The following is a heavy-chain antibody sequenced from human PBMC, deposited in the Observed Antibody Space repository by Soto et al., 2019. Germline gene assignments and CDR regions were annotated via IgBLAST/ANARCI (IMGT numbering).Heavy chain of an antibody. J-gene: IGHJ5*02. V-gene: IGHV4-34*01. CDR1: SGSFTGHF. Sequence: TLSLTCAVNSGSFTGHFWAWIRQSPGKGLEWIGEINPTRGTNYNPSLKSRVAISIEVSRNQFSLTLRSVTAADTAVYYCARSVFPWGRGTLVTVSS. CDR3: ARSVFP. CDR2: INPTRGT.